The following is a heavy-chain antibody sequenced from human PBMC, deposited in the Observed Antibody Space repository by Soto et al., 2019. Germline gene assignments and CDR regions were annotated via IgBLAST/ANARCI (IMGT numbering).Heavy chain of an antibody. CDR1: GYSFTSYW. Sequence: LKISCKGSGYSFTSYWIGWVRQMPGKGLEWMGIIYPGDSDTRYSPSFQGQVTISADKSISTAYLQWSSLKASDTAMYYCARLYYDFWSGYFGGGMDVWGQGTTVTVSS. J-gene: IGHJ6*02. D-gene: IGHD3-3*01. CDR2: IYPGDSDT. CDR3: ARLYYDFWSGYFGGGMDV. V-gene: IGHV5-51*01.